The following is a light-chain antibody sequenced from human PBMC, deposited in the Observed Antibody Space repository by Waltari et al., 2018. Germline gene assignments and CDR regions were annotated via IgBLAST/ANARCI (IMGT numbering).Light chain of an antibody. V-gene: IGKV1-5*03. CDR3: QQYNSYSLLT. CDR2: MAS. J-gene: IGKJ4*01. Sequence: RARQGVRNRRDWEQQKPGRASQRLIYMASTLESGVPSSFSCSGSGTEFTLTISSLQPDDFATYDCQQYNSYSLLTFGGGTKVEIK. CDR1: QGVRNR.